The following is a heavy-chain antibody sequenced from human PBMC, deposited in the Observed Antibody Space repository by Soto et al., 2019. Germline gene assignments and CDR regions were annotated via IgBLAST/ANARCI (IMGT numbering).Heavy chain of an antibody. CDR2: ISAYNTNT. Sequence: QVQLVQSGAEVKKPGASVKVSCKTSGYTFTSYHITWVRQAPGQGLEWMGWISAYNTNTNYAQKFQGRVTMTTDTFTSTAYMELRSLTSDDTAVYYCARDTPPTDYWGQGTLVTVSS. CDR3: ARDTPPTDY. CDR1: GYTFTSYH. J-gene: IGHJ4*02. V-gene: IGHV1-18*01.